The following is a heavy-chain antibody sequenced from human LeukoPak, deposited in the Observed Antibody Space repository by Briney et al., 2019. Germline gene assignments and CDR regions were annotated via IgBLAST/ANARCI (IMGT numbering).Heavy chain of an antibody. Sequence: GGSLRLSCAASGFTFSSSAMSWVRQAPGKGLEWVSSISGSGSGGSTYYADSVKGRFTISRDNSRNTFYLQMNSLRVEDTAVYYCARGPYCSGGTCFSLGEFDPWGQGTLVTVSS. J-gene: IGHJ5*02. V-gene: IGHV3-23*01. CDR1: GFTFSSSA. D-gene: IGHD2-15*01. CDR3: ARGPYCSGGTCFSLGEFDP. CDR2: ISGSGSGGST.